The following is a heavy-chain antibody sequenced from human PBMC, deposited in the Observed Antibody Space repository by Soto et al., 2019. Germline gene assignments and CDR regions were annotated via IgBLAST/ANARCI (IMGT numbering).Heavy chain of an antibody. CDR3: ARDPVVVVPAADYYYYGMDV. CDR2: IIPIFGTA. D-gene: IGHD2-2*01. Sequence: SVKVSCKASGGTFSSYAISWVRQAPGQGLEWMGGIIPIFGTANYAQKFQGRVTITADESTSTAYMELSSLRSEDTAAYYCARDPVVVVPAADYYYYGMDVWGQGTTVTVS. V-gene: IGHV1-69*13. J-gene: IGHJ6*02. CDR1: GGTFSSYA.